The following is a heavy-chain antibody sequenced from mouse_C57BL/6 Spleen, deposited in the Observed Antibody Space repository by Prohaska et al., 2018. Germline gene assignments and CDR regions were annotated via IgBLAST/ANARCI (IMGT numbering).Heavy chain of an antibody. D-gene: IGHD1-1*01. V-gene: IGHV1-69*02. J-gene: IGHJ1*03. Sequence: VKQRPGQGLEWIGEIDPSDSYTNYNQKFKGKATLTVDKSSSTAYMQLNSLTSEDSAVYFCAHTVAHWYFDVWGTGTTVTVSS. CDR2: IDPSDSYT. CDR3: AHTVAHWYFDV.